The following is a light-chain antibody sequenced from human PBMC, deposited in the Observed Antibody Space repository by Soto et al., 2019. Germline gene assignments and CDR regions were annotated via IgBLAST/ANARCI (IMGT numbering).Light chain of an antibody. CDR2: DAT. CDR1: QTINTY. CDR3: QPSHMKRT. J-gene: IGKJ1*01. V-gene: IGKV1-39*01. Sequence: DIQMTQSTSSLSASVGDRVTITCRASQTINTYLNWYQQKPGKAPKLLIYDATSLQSGVPSRFSGSEYGTDFTLSISSLQPEDFATYYCQPSHMKRTFGQGTKVE.